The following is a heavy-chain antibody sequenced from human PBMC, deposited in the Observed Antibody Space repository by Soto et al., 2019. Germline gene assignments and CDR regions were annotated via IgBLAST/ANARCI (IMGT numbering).Heavy chain of an antibody. CDR1: GYTFTNYG. CDR2: VSAYNRNT. Sequence: QVQLEQSGAEVKRPGASVKVSCKASGYTFTNYGITWVRQAPGQGLEWMGWVSAYNRNTNYAQKFQDRVTMTTDTSTSTAYMELRSLRSDDTAVYYCARERHYEPLPYWGQGTLISVSP. D-gene: IGHD3-3*01. V-gene: IGHV1-18*01. CDR3: ARERHYEPLPY. J-gene: IGHJ4*02.